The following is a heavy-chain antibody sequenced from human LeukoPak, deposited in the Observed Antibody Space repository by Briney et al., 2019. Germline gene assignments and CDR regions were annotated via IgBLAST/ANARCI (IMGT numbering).Heavy chain of an antibody. CDR1: GYTFTGYY. CDR3: ARDALQQHLDY. J-gene: IGHJ4*02. D-gene: IGHD6-13*01. CDR2: ISAYNGNT. V-gene: IGHV1-18*04. Sequence: ASVKVSCKASGYTFTGYYMHWVRQAPGQGLEWMGWISAYNGNTNYAQKLQGRVTMTTDTSTSTAYMELRSLRSDDTAVYYCARDALQQHLDYWGQGTLVTVSS.